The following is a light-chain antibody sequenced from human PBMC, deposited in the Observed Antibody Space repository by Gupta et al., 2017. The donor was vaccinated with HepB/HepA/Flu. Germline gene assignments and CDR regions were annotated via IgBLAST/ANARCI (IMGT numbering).Light chain of an antibody. CDR3: QTCGTGVV. J-gene: IGLJ2*01. V-gene: IGLV4-69*01. Sequence: QLVLTQSPSASASLGASVKLPCPLSRGHSSYANACHQQQQEKGPRYLRKLISDGSNSKGDGIPDRFSGSSSGAAPYLTISSLQSEDEADYYCQTCGTGVVFGGGTKLTVL. CDR2: LISDGSN. CDR1: RGHSSYA.